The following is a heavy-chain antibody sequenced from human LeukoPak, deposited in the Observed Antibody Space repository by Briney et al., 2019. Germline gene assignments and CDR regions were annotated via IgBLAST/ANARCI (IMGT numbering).Heavy chain of an antibody. CDR3: VRDDYDFWSGYQRYFEF. D-gene: IGHD3-3*01. CDR2: INQDGSEK. V-gene: IGHV3-7*01. Sequence: GSLRLSCAVSGFTFSDYWMTWVRQAPGKGLEWVANINQDGSEKYYVDSVEGRFTISRDGVKNSLYLQMTSVRADDTAMYYCVRDDYDFWSGYQRYFEFWGQGTLVTVSS. CDR1: GFTFSDYW. J-gene: IGHJ4*02.